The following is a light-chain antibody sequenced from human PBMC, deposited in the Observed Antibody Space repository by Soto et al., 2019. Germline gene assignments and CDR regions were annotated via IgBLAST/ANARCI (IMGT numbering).Light chain of an antibody. J-gene: IGLJ3*02. CDR1: SSNIGTNY. CDR2: DNN. CDR3: ATWDDSLRAVV. V-gene: IGLV1-51*01. Sequence: QSVLTQPPSVSAAPGQTVTISCSGSSSNIGTNYVSWYQQLPGTTPKHLMYDNNKRPSGIPDRFSGAKSGTSATLGIPGLQTGDEADYYCATWDDSLRAVVFGGGTKLTVL.